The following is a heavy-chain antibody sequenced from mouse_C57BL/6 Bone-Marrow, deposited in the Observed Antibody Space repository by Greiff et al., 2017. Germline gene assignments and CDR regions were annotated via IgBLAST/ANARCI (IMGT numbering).Heavy chain of an antibody. CDR2: INPNNGGT. D-gene: IGHD1-1*01. CDR1: GYTFTDYN. J-gene: IGHJ2*01. Sequence: VQLQQSGPELVKPGASVKMSCKASGYTFTDYNMHWVKQSHGKSLEWIGYINPNNGGTSYNQKFKGKATLTVNKSSSTAYMVLRSLTSEDSAVYYCARSGYYGSVDYWGQGTTLTVTS. V-gene: IGHV1-22*01. CDR3: ARSGYYGSVDY.